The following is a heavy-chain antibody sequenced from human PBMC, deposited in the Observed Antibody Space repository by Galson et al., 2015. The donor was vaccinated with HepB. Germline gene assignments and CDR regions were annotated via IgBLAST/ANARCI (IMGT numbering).Heavy chain of an antibody. D-gene: IGHD4-17*01. CDR2: ISSSGNTI. CDR3: ARDYGDYRIDY. J-gene: IGHJ4*02. V-gene: IGHV3-48*03. CDR1: GFTFSSYE. Sequence: SLRLSCAASGFTFSSYEMNWVRQAPGKGLEWVSYISSSGNTIDYAGSVKGRFTISRDSAKNSLYLQMYSLRTEDTAVYYCARDYGDYRIDYWGQGTLVTVSS.